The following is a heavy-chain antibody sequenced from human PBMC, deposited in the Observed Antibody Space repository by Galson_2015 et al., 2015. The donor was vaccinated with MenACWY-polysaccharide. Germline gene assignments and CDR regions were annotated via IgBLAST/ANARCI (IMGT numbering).Heavy chain of an antibody. CDR3: ARVQGGYSNDWHHPYYFDY. CDR1: GFTFSDTA. V-gene: IGHV3-23*01. J-gene: IGHJ4*02. CDR2: ILGSAAST. Sequence: SLRLSCAASGFTFSDTAMGWVRQAPGKGLEWAAAILGSAASTSYADSVKGRFTISRDNAKNTLHLQMNSLRVEDTAVYYCARVQGGYSNDWHHPYYFDYWGQGTLVTVSS. D-gene: IGHD6-13*01.